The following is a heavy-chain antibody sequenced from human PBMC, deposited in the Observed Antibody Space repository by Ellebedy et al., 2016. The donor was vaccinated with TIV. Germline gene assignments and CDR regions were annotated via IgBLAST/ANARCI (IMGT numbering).Heavy chain of an antibody. V-gene: IGHV1-46*04. CDR2: INPRGGST. Sequence: ASVKVSCKTSGYTFTSYYMHWLRQAPGQGLVWMGLINPRGGSTSNAQKLEGRVTMTRDTSTSTVYMELSSLRSEDTAIYYCARSASNYSTSRPWKFDPWGQGTLVTVSS. J-gene: IGHJ5*02. D-gene: IGHD3-10*01. CDR3: ARSASNYSTSRPWKFDP. CDR1: GYTFTSYY.